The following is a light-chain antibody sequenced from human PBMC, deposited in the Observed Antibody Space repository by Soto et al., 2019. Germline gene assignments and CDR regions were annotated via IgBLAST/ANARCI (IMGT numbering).Light chain of an antibody. Sequence: DLQMTQSPSSLSASVGDRVTITCRASQSVNTDLHWYQQKAGQAPKLLIYAASNLQSGVPSRFSGRGSGTDFTLTISSLQPDDFATYYCQQYNSFWTFGQGTKVDIK. V-gene: IGKV1-39*01. CDR1: QSVNTD. J-gene: IGKJ1*01. CDR3: QQYNSFWT. CDR2: AAS.